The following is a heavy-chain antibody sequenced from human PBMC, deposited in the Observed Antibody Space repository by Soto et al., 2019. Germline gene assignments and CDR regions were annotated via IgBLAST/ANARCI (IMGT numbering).Heavy chain of an antibody. CDR3: ARDLSRVPEYSSSSGY. V-gene: IGHV1-18*01. D-gene: IGHD6-6*01. J-gene: IGHJ4*02. CDR1: GYTFTSYG. CDR2: ISAYNGNT. Sequence: ASVKVSCKASGYTFTSYGISWVRQAPGQGLEWMGWISAYNGNTNYAQKLQGRVTMTTDTSTSTAYMELRSLRSDDTAVYYRARDLSRVPEYSSSSGYWGQGTLVTVSS.